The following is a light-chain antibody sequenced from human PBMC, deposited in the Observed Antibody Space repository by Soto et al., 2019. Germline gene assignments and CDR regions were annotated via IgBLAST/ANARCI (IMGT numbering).Light chain of an antibody. CDR2: KAS. CDR1: QTISSW. CDR3: QHYGGMWT. Sequence: DIQMTQSPATLSGSFGDRVTLPCRASQTISSWLAWYQQKPGKAPKLLIYKASTLKSGVPSRFSGGGFGTEFILTISSLKPDDFATYYCQHYGGMWTFGQGTKVDI. J-gene: IGKJ1*01. V-gene: IGKV1-5*03.